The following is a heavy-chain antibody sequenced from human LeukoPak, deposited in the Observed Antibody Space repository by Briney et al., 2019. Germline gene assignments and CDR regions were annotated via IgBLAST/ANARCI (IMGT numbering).Heavy chain of an antibody. CDR1: GYTFTSYY. CDR2: INPSGGST. V-gene: IGHV1-46*01. J-gene: IGHJ3*02. Sequence: ASVKVSCKASGYTFTSYYMHWVRQAPGQGLEWMGIINPSGGSTSYAQKFQGRVTMTRDMSTSTVYMELSSLRSEDTAVYYCARDNAVLGAFDIWGQGTMVTVSS. D-gene: IGHD2/OR15-2a*01. CDR3: ARDNAVLGAFDI.